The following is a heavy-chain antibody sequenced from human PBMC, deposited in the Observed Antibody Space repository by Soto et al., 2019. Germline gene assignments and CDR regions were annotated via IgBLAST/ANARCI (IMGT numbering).Heavy chain of an antibody. D-gene: IGHD1-26*01. CDR3: AREAGIGVNKCFDT. V-gene: IGHV3-23*01. CDR2: ISESGDNT. CDR1: GFTFSSYA. J-gene: IGHJ5*01. Sequence: EVQLLESGGGLVQPGGSLRLSCAASGFTFSSYAISWVRLAPGRGLEWVSAISESGDNTYYADSVKGRFTISRDNYKNTLDLQMNSLRAEDTAVYYCAREAGIGVNKCFDTWGHATQVTVSS.